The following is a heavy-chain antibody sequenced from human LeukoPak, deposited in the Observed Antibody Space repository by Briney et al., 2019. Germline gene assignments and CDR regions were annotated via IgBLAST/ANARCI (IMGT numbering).Heavy chain of an antibody. D-gene: IGHD4-23*01. CDR1: AFTLSTSN. J-gene: IGHJ3*01. CDR2: ISTSSITK. CDR3: ARDSVGPFRRSPTNAFDV. V-gene: IGHV3-48*01. Sequence: GGSLRLSCAASAFTLSTSNMNSVRQAPGKGLGWVSYISTSSITKYYADSVEGRFTISRDNARNSVYLQMNSLRAEDTAVYYCARDSVGPFRRSPTNAFDVWGQGTMVTVSS.